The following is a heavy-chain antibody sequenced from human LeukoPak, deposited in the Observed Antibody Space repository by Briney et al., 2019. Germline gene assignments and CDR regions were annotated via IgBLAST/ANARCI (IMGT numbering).Heavy chain of an antibody. D-gene: IGHD4-17*01. CDR3: VRRRTTVIDY. Sequence: GGSLRLCCSASGFTFSSYAMHWVRQASGKGLEYVSAISSNGGSTYYADSVKGRFTISRDNSKNTLYLQMSSLRAEDTAVYYCVRRRTTVIDYWGQGTLVTVSS. CDR2: ISSNGGST. J-gene: IGHJ4*02. V-gene: IGHV3-64D*06. CDR1: GFTFSSYA.